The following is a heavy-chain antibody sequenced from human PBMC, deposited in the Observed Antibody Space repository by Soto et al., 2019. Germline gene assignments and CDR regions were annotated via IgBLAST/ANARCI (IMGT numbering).Heavy chain of an antibody. J-gene: IGHJ3*02. V-gene: IGHV1-69*06. D-gene: IGHD3-10*01. Sequence: QVQLEQSGAEVKKPGSSVKISCKASGGTLSDHGVSWLRQAPGQGLEWVGGTIPVFNTANYAPEFQGRATIAADKSTNIAYMELGSLGSDDTACYYCARGVYGSGNYYTGPAAFDIWGQGTLVIVSS. CDR2: TIPVFNTA. CDR1: GGTLSDHG. CDR3: ARGVYGSGNYYTGPAAFDI.